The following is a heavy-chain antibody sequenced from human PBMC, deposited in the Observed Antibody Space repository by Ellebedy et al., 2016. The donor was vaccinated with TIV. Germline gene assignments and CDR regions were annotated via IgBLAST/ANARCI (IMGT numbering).Heavy chain of an antibody. V-gene: IGHV3-30*04. CDR2: LSNDGTNK. Sequence: GESLKISCAASGFTFSSYTMHWVRQAPGKGLQWIAVLSNDGTNKYYADSVKGRFTISRDNSQNTVSLHINSLRADDTAVYYCARAGIYYDPGDFLILDYWGQGTLVTVSS. D-gene: IGHD3-22*01. CDR1: GFTFSSYT. CDR3: ARAGIYYDPGDFLILDY. J-gene: IGHJ4*02.